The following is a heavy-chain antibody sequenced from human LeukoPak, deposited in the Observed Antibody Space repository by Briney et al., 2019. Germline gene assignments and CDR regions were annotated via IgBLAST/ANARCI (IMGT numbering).Heavy chain of an antibody. CDR3: ATEAAAGIYYFDY. D-gene: IGHD6-13*01. Sequence: ASVKVSCKVSGYTLTELSMHWVRQAPGKGPGWMGGFDPEDGETIYAQKFQVRVTMTEDTSTDTAYMELSSLRSEDTAVYYCATEAAAGIYYFDYWGQGTLVTVSS. CDR1: GYTLTELS. J-gene: IGHJ4*02. V-gene: IGHV1-24*01. CDR2: FDPEDGET.